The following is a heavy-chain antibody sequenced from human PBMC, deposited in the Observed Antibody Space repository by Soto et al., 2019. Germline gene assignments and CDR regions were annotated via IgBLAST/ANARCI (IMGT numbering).Heavy chain of an antibody. CDR3: ARLRCSSTSCYRAPANWFDP. CDR2: INHSGST. D-gene: IGHD2-2*01. CDR1: GGSFSGYY. V-gene: IGHV4-34*01. J-gene: IGHJ5*02. Sequence: SETLSLTCAVYGGSFSGYYWSWIRQPPGKGLEWIGEINHSGSTNYNPSLKSRVTISVGTSKNQFSLKLSSVTAADTAVYYCARLRCSSTSCYRAPANWFDPWGQGTLVTVSS.